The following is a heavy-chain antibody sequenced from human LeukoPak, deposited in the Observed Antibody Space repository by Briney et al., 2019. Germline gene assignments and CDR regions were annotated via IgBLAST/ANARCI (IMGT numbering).Heavy chain of an antibody. CDR1: GFTFTTYW. CDR2: INQDGTEK. CDR3: VRGLAAAGY. J-gene: IGHJ4*02. D-gene: IGHD6-13*01. Sequence: GGSLRLSCAASGFTFTTYWMSWVRQLPGKGLEWVANINQDGTEKYYVDSVKGRFTISRDNAKNSLYLQMDSLRAEDTAVYYCVRGLAAAGYWGQGTLVTVSS. V-gene: IGHV3-7*01.